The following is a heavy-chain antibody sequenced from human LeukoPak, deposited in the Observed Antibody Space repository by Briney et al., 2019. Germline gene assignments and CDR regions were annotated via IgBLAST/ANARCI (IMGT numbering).Heavy chain of an antibody. V-gene: IGHV4-59*01. J-gene: IGHJ4*02. CDR2: IYYSGST. CDR3: ARVNRWELRVDY. D-gene: IGHD1-26*01. Sequence: SSETLSLTCTVSGGSISSYYWSWIRQPPGKGLEWIGYIYYSGSTNYNPSLKSRVTISVDTSKNQFSLKLSSVTAADTAVYYCARVNRWELRVDYWGQGTLVTVSS. CDR1: GGSISSYY.